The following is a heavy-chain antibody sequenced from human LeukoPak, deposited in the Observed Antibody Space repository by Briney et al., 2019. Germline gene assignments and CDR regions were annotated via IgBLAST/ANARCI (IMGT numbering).Heavy chain of an antibody. V-gene: IGHV4-59*08. CDR3: ARLMDRDGYNFVFDY. J-gene: IGHJ4*02. CDR1: GGSISSYY. CDR2: IYYSGST. D-gene: IGHD5-24*01. Sequence: SETLSLTCTVSGGSISSYYWSWIRQPPGKGLEWIGYIYYSGSTNYNPSLKSQVTISVDTSKNHFSLKLSSVTAADTAVYYCARLMDRDGYNFVFDYWGQGTLVTVSS.